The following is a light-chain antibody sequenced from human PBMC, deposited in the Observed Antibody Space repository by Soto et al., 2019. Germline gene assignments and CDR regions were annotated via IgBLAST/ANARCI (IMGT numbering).Light chain of an antibody. J-gene: IGKJ4*02. CDR2: DAS. V-gene: IGKV1-5*01. CDR3: QQYINYPRT. Sequence: IQMTQSPSTLSASVGDRVTLTCRASQSVSSWLAWYQQKPGKAPKLLIYDASTLETGVPSRFSGSGSGTEFTLTISSLQPDDFATYYCQQYINYPRTFGRGTTVEI. CDR1: QSVSSW.